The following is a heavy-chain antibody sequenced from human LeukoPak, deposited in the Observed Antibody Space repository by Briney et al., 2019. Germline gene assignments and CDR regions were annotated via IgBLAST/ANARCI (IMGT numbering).Heavy chain of an antibody. CDR2: IYGGGNI. D-gene: IGHD5-24*01. CDR3: ARGAGYNYPYYFDY. J-gene: IGHJ4*02. V-gene: IGHV3-53*01. Sequence: GGSLRLSCAASGFTVSSNYMNWVRQAPGKGLEWVSVIYGGGNIYYADSVKGRFTISRDNSKNTLYLQMNSLRAEDTAVYYCARGAGYNYPYYFDYWGQGILVTVSS. CDR1: GFTVSSNY.